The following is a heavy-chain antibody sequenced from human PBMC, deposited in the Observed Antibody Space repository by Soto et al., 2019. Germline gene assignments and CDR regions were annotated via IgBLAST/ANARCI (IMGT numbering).Heavy chain of an antibody. CDR1: GFTFSSYG. J-gene: IGHJ4*02. CDR2: IWYDGSNK. V-gene: IGHV3-33*01. Sequence: QVQLVESGGGVVQPGRSLRLSCAASGFTFSSYGMHWVRQAPGKGLEWVAVIWYDGSNKYYADSVKGRFTISRDTSKNTLYLQMNSLRAEDTAVYYCARDVGTRNDYWGQGTLVTVSS. D-gene: IGHD1-1*01. CDR3: ARDVGTRNDY.